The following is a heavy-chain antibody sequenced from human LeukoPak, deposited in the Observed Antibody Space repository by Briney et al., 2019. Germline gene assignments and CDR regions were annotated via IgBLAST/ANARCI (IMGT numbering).Heavy chain of an antibody. J-gene: IGHJ4*02. CDR2: IYTSGST. CDR3: ARGEQWKGIDY. D-gene: IGHD6-19*01. V-gene: IGHV4-61*02. Sequence: KTSETLSLTCTVSGGSISSGSYYWSWVRQPAGKGLEWIGRIYTSGSTYYNPSPKSRVTISVDTSKNQFSLKLSSVTAADTAVYYCARGEQWKGIDYWGQGTLVTVSS. CDR1: GGSISSGSYY.